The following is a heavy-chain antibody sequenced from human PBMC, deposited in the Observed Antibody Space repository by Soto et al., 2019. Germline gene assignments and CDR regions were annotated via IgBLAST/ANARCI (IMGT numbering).Heavy chain of an antibody. CDR1: GFTFSSYG. D-gene: IGHD3-10*01. V-gene: IGHV3-33*01. CDR2: IWYDGSNK. Sequence: QVQLVESGGGVVQPGRSLRLSCAASGFTFSSYGMHWVRQAPGKGLEWVAVIWYDGSNKYYADSVKGRFTISRDNSKNTLYLQMNSLRAEDTAVYYCAREGYGSGSYYGNWFDPWGQGTLVTVSS. J-gene: IGHJ5*02. CDR3: AREGYGSGSYYGNWFDP.